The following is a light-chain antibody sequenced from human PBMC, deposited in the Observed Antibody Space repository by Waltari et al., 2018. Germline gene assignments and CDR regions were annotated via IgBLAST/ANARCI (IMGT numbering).Light chain of an antibody. J-gene: IGLJ2*01. V-gene: IGLV2-14*03. CDR2: NVS. Sequence: QSALAQPASVSGSPGQSITIPCTACTSDIGAFDLFSWYQQHPGRAPRLIIRNVSERPSGVPHRFSGSKSGNTASLTISSLRSEDESLYFCSSFTTGSTGLFGGGTKLTVL. CDR1: TSDIGAFDL. CDR3: SSFTTGSTGL.